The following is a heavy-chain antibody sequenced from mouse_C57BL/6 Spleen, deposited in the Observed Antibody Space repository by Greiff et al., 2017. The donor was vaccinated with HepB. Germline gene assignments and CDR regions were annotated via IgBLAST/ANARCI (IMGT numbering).Heavy chain of an antibody. CDR1: GYTFTSYW. D-gene: IGHD1-1*01. V-gene: IGHV1-55*01. J-gene: IGHJ2*01. Sequence: QVQLQQPGAELVKPGASVKMSCKASGYTFTSYWITWVKQRPGQGLEWIGDIYPGSGSTNYNEKFKSKATLTVDTSSSTAYMQLSSLTSEDSAVYYCARGSVYGSSYEYFDYWGQGTTLTVSS. CDR2: IYPGSGST. CDR3: ARGSVYGSSYEYFDY.